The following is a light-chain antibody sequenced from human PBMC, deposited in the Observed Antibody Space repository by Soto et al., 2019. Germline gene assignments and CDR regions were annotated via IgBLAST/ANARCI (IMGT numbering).Light chain of an antibody. J-gene: IGLJ1*01. V-gene: IGLV2-14*01. CDR3: SSYAGSSKV. CDR1: SSDVGGYDY. CDR2: EVS. Sequence: QSALTQPASVSGSPGQSITISCTGTSSDVGGYDYVSWYQLHPGKAPKLMVFEVSNRPSGVSYRFSGSKSGNTASLTISGLQAEDEADYYCSSYAGSSKVFGTGTKVTVL.